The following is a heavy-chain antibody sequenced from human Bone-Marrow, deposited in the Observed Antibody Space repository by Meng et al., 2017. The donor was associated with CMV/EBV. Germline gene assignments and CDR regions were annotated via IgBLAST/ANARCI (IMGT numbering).Heavy chain of an antibody. CDR1: GSTFSSYW. J-gene: IGHJ4*02. CDR3: ARDLLEGRY. Sequence: GGSLRLSCAASGSTFSSYWMSWVRQAPGKGLEWVAVISYDGSIKYYADSVKGRFTISRDNSKNTLYPQMNSLRAEDTAVYYCARDLLEGRYWGQGTLVTVYS. CDR2: ISYDGSIK. V-gene: IGHV3-30-3*01. D-gene: IGHD3-3*01.